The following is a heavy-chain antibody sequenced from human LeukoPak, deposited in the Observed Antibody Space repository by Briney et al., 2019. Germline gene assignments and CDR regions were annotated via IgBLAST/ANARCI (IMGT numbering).Heavy chain of an antibody. CDR1: GYSFTSYW. CDR3: ARHRGPARRGSSGGYYFDY. J-gene: IGHJ4*02. CDR2: IYPGDSDT. V-gene: IGHV5-51*01. D-gene: IGHD6-6*01. Sequence: GESLKISREGSGYSFTSYWIGWVRQMSGKGLEWMGIIYPGDSDTRYSPSFQGQVTISADKSISTAYLQWSSLKASDTAMYYCARHRGPARRGSSGGYYFDYWGQGTLVTVSS.